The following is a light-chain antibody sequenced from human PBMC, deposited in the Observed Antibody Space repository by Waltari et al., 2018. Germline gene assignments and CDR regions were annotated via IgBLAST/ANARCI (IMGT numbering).Light chain of an antibody. V-gene: IGLV1-51*02. CDR3: GTYDSSVSTGL. J-gene: IGLJ2*01. CDR2: ENN. Sequence: QSVLTQPPSASAAPGQTVTTPCPGTSLKLESHSVPWYQQSPGAAPKLLVYENNKRASDIPDRFSGSKSGTSATLDITGLQTGDEADYYCGTYDSSVSTGLFGGGTKLTVL. CDR1: SLKLESHS.